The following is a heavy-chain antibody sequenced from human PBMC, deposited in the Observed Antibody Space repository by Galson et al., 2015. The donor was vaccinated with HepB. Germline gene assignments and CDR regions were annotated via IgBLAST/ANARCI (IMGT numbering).Heavy chain of an antibody. CDR3: AKLDSSGCS. Sequence: SLRLSCAPSGFIFRNYGMHWVRQAPGKGLEWVAVIWYDGRDQKYADSVRGRFTISRDNSRNTLYLQMSSLRVEDTALYYCAKLDSSGCSWGQGTLVTVSP. CDR2: IWYDGRDQ. D-gene: IGHD3-22*01. V-gene: IGHV3-33*06. CDR1: GFIFRNYG. J-gene: IGHJ4*02.